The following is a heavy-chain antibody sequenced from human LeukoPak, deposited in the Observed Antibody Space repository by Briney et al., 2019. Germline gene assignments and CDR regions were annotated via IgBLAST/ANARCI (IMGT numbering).Heavy chain of an antibody. CDR1: GFTFSSYA. CDR3: AKVGTTGTTAWFDP. J-gene: IGHJ5*02. V-gene: IGHV3-23*01. CDR2: MGGGGIST. D-gene: IGHD1-1*01. Sequence: PGGSLRLSCAASGFTFSSYAMNWVRQAPGKGLEWVSTMGGGGISTYYADSVKGRFTISRDNSKNTLYLQVNSLRAEDTAIYYCAKVGTTGTTAWFDPWGQGTLVTVSS.